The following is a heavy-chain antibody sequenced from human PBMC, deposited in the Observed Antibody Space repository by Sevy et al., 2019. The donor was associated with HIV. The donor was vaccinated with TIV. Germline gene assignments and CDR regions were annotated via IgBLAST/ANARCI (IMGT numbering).Heavy chain of an antibody. D-gene: IGHD2-15*01. V-gene: IGHV1-18*01. CDR1: GYTFTTYR. CDR2: ISPHNGDT. Sequence: ASVKVSCKISGYTFTTYRITWVRQAPGQGLEWMGWISPHNGDTDYAQKLQDRITMITDTSTTTVYMELTSLRSDDTAAYYCARAYCSGGRCYSLAYWGQGTLVTVSS. J-gene: IGHJ4*02. CDR3: ARAYCSGGRCYSLAY.